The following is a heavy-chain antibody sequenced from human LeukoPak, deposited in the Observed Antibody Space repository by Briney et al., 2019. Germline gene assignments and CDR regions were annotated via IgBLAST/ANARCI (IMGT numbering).Heavy chain of an antibody. D-gene: IGHD3-22*01. CDR2: INPNSGGT. CDR1: GYSFTDYY. J-gene: IGHJ3*01. V-gene: IGHV1-2*02. Sequence: ASVKVSCKASGYSFTDYYMHWVRQAPGQGLEWMGWINPNSGGTKYVQKFQGRVSMTRDTSISTVYMELSRLRSDDTAVYYCASGFMDYDRSGYYDDAFDLWGQGTMVTVSS. CDR3: ASGFMDYDRSGYYDDAFDL.